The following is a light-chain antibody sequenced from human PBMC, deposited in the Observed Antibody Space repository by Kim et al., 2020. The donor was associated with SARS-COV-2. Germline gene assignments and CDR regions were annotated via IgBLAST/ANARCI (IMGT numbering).Light chain of an antibody. CDR3: QSYNDWPLT. Sequence: VSQREIASRSGRASQTVSISLAWYQQRPGQAPMLLIYGASTSATGVPASFSGSGSGTEFTLTISSLHSEDFAVYYCQSYNDWPLTFGQGTKVDIK. CDR2: GAS. J-gene: IGKJ1*01. V-gene: IGKV3-15*01. CDR1: QTVSIS.